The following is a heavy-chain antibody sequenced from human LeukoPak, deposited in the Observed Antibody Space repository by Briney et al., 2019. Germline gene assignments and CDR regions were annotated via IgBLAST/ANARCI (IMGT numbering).Heavy chain of an antibody. V-gene: IGHV4-34*01. CDR1: GGSFSGYY. CDR3: ARKQSRAGAAGGTFDY. D-gene: IGHD6-13*01. J-gene: IGHJ4*01. Sequence: KPSETLSLTCAVYGGSFSGYYWSWIRQPPGKGLEWIGEINHSGSANYNPSLKSRVTISVDSSQNQFSLRLTSVTAADTAVYYCARKQSRAGAAGGTFDYWGHGTLVTVSS. CDR2: INHSGSA.